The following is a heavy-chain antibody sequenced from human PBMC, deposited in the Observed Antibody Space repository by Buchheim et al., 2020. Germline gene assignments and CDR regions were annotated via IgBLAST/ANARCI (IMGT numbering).Heavy chain of an antibody. CDR2: INPSGGST. Sequence: QVQLVQSGAEVKKPGASVKVSCKASGYTFTSYHMHWVRQAPGQGLEWMGMINPSGGSTSYAQMFQGRVTVTRDTSTSTVYMELSSLRSEDTAVYYCAVEDTSGYTLDFWGQGTL. D-gene: IGHD3-22*01. J-gene: IGHJ4*02. CDR1: GYTFTSYH. CDR3: AVEDTSGYTLDF. V-gene: IGHV1-46*01.